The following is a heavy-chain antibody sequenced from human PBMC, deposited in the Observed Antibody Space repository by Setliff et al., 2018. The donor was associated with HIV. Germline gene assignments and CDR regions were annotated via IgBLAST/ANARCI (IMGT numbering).Heavy chain of an antibody. V-gene: IGHV4-34*01. CDR1: GGALSGYS. CDR3: GRGPLIVGASWAVIDY. J-gene: IGHJ4*02. D-gene: IGHD1-26*01. CDR2: IFHNGTI. Sequence: PSETLSLTCAVYGGALSGYSWSWIRQPPGKGLEWIGEIFHNGTIKYNPSLKSRVALSIDTSKSQISLTLTSLTTADTAVYYCGRGPLIVGASWAVIDYWGQGEPVTVSS.